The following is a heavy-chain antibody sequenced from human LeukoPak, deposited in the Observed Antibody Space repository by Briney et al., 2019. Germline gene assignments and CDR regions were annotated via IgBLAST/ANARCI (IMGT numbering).Heavy chain of an antibody. CDR2: VSSSGGTR. CDR1: EFAFSVYE. V-gene: IGHV3-48*03. D-gene: IGHD6-19*01. CDR3: TTLTVASSFDY. J-gene: IGHJ4*02. Sequence: GGSLRLSCAASEFAFSVYEMYWVRQAPGKGLEWVSYVSSSGGTRYYADSVKGRFTISRDNAKNSLYLQMNSLRAEDTAVYYCTTLTVASSFDYWGQGALVTVSS.